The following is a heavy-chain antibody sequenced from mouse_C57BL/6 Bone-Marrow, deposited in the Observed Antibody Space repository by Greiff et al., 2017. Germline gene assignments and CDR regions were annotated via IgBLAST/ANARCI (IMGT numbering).Heavy chain of an antibody. CDR3: ARKGLPYYFDD. D-gene: IGHD2-4*01. J-gene: IGHJ2*01. CDR2: IYTGGGYT. V-gene: IGHV1-63*01. Sequence: QVQLQQSGAELVRPGTSVKMSCKASGYTFTNYWIGWAKQRPGHGLEWIGDIYTGGGYTNYNEKFKGKATLAADKSSSTAYMQFTSLTSEDSAIYYCARKGLPYYFDDWGQGTTLTVSS. CDR1: GYTFTNYW.